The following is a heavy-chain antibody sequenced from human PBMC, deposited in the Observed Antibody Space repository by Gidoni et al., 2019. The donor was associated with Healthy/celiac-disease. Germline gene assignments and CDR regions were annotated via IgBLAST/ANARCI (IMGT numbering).Heavy chain of an antibody. CDR3: ARGGSGWLVYFDY. CDR1: GGSISSYY. V-gene: IGHV4-59*01. J-gene: IGHJ4*02. Sequence: QVQLQESGPGLVKPSETLSLTCTVSGGSISSYYWSWIRQPPGKGLEWIGHIYYSGSTNYNPSLKSRVTISVDTSKNQFSLKLSSVTAADTAVYYCARGGSGWLVYFDYWGQGTLVTVSS. CDR2: IYYSGST. D-gene: IGHD6-19*01.